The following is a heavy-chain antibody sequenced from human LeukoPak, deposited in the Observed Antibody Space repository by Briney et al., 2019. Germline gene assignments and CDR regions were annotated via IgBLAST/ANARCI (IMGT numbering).Heavy chain of an antibody. Sequence: SETLSLTCAVYGGSFSGYYWSWIRQPPGKGLEWIGEINHSGSTNYNPSLKSRVTISVDTSKNQFSLKLSSVTAADTAVYYCARGIGDYGDYYYYYMDVWGKGTTVTVSS. CDR2: INHSGST. CDR1: GGSFSGYY. J-gene: IGHJ6*03. D-gene: IGHD4-17*01. V-gene: IGHV4-34*01. CDR3: ARGIGDYGDYYYYYMDV.